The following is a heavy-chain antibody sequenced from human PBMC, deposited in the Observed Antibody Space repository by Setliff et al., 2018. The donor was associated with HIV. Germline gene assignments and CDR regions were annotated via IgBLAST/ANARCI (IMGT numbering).Heavy chain of an antibody. Sequence: PGGSLRLSCAASGFIFSSYGMRWVRQAPGKGLEWVAFIRYDGSNKYYADSVKGRFTIPRDNSKNTLYLQMNSLRAEDTAVYYCAKETGYCSGGSCLGGMDVWGQGTTVTVSS. V-gene: IGHV3-30*02. J-gene: IGHJ6*02. D-gene: IGHD2-15*01. CDR2: IRYDGSNK. CDR3: AKETGYCSGGSCLGGMDV. CDR1: GFIFSSYG.